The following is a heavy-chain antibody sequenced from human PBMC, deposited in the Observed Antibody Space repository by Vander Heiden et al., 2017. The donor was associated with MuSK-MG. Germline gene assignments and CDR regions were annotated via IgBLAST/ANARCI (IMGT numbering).Heavy chain of an antibody. J-gene: IGHJ4*02. Sequence: QVQLVESGGGVVQPGRSLRLSCAASGFTFRSYGMHWVRQAPGKGLEWVAVISYDGSNKYYADSVKGRFTISRDNSKNTLYLQMNSLRAEDTAVYYCAKRLRGYSYNAPFDYWGQGTLVTVSS. D-gene: IGHD5-18*01. CDR3: AKRLRGYSYNAPFDY. V-gene: IGHV3-30*18. CDR2: ISYDGSNK. CDR1: GFTFRSYG.